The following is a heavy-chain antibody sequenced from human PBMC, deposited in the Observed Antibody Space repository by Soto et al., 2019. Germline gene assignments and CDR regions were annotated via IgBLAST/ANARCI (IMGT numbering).Heavy chain of an antibody. CDR3: ARDRSGSGWYGFDY. D-gene: IGHD6-19*01. J-gene: IGHJ4*02. CDR1: GGSVSINSAA. CDR2: TYYRSKWYN. V-gene: IGHV6-1*01. Sequence: QTLSLIFASCGGSVSINSAAWNWIRQSPSRDLEWLGRTYYRSKWYNDYAVSVKSRITINPDTSKNQFSLQLNSVTPEDTAVYYCARDRSGSGWYGFDYWGQGTLVTVSS.